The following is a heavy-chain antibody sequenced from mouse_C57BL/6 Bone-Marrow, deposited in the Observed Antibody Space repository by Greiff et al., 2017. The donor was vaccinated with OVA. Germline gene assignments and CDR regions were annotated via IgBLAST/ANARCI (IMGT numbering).Heavy chain of an antibody. CDR3: TRARYSNYWYFDV. D-gene: IGHD2-5*01. CDR2: ISSGGDYI. V-gene: IGHV5-9-1*02. CDR1: GFTFSSYA. J-gene: IGHJ1*03. Sequence: EVKLVESGEGLVKPGGSLKLSCAASGFTFSSYAMSWVRQTPEKRLEWVAYISSGGDYIYYADTVKGRFTISRDNARNTLYLQMSSLKSEDTAMYYCTRARYSNYWYFDVWGTGTTVTVSS.